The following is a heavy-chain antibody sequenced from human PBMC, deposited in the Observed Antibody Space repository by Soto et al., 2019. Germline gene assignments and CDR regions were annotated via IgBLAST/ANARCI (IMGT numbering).Heavy chain of an antibody. J-gene: IGHJ4*02. Sequence: GGSLRLSCAASGFTFSSYAMSWVRQAPGKGLEWVSAISGSGGSTYYADSVKGRFTISRDNSKNTLYLQMNSLRAEDTAVYYCAKDGPKGGELEQNYFDYWGQGTLVTVSS. CDR1: GFTFSSYA. D-gene: IGHD1-1*01. V-gene: IGHV3-23*01. CDR2: ISGSGGST. CDR3: AKDGPKGGELEQNYFDY.